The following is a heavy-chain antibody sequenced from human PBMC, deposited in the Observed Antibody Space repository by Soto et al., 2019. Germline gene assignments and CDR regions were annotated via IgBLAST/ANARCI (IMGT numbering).Heavy chain of an antibody. D-gene: IGHD6-6*01. CDR2: ISSSSSTI. CDR1: GFTFSSYS. Sequence: EVQLVKSWGGLVQPGGSLRLSCAASGFTFSSYSMNWVRHAPGKGLEWVSYISSSSSTIYYADSVKGRFTISRDNAKNSLYLQMNSLRAEDTAVYYCARSSIAALHYYYYYMDVWGKGTTVTVSS. V-gene: IGHV3-48*01. CDR3: ARSSIAALHYYYYYMDV. J-gene: IGHJ6*03.